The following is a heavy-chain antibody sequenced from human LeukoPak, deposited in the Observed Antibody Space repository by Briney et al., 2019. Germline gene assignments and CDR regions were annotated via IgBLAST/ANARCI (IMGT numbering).Heavy chain of an antibody. D-gene: IGHD3-16*01. J-gene: IGHJ5*02. CDR2: INPSGGST. V-gene: IGHV1-46*01. CDR1: GYTFTSYY. Sequence: ASVKVSCKASGYTFTSYYMHWVRQAPGQGLEWMGIINPSGGSTSYAQKLQGRVTMTTDTSTSTAYMELRSLRSDDTAVYYCARDGLGDYVWGSHNWFDPWGQGTLVTVSS. CDR3: ARDGLGDYVWGSHNWFDP.